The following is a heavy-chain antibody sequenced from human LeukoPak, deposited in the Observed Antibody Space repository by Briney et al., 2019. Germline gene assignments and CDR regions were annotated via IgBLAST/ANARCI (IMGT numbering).Heavy chain of an antibody. V-gene: IGHV3-53*01. J-gene: IGHJ3*02. Sequence: GGSLRLSCAASGFTVSSSYMGWVRQAPGKGLDWVSVIYSGGNTYYADSVKGRFTISRDNSKNTMYLQMNSLRAEDTAVYYCAKTIFGVTHAFDIWGQGTMVTVSS. D-gene: IGHD3-3*01. CDR2: IYSGGNT. CDR1: GFTVSSSY. CDR3: AKTIFGVTHAFDI.